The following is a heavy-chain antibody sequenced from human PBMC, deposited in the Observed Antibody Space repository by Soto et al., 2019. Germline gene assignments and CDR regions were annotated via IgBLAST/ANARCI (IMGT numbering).Heavy chain of an antibody. J-gene: IGHJ4*02. Sequence: QITLKESGPPLVKPTQTLTLTCTFSGFSLSSSGVGVGWIRQPPGKALEWLALIYWNDDKRYSPSLKSRLTITKATSKNQVVLIMINMDPVDTATDYCAHSYGHFDYWGQGILVTVPS. CDR2: IYWNDDK. D-gene: IGHD4-17*01. CDR1: GFSLSSSGVG. V-gene: IGHV2-5*01. CDR3: AHSYGHFDY.